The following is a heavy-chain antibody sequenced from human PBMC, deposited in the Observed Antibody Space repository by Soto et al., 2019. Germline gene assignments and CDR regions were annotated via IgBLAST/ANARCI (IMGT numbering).Heavy chain of an antibody. CDR1: GGSITSSGYY. CDR2: TSNSGST. V-gene: IGHV4-31*03. Sequence: QVQLQESGPGLVKPSQTLSLTCTVSGGSITSSGYYWSWIRQHPGEGLEWIGFTSNSGSTSYNPSLKCRVTLSVDTTSNQFSLNLKSVTAADTAVYYCARGGGSTKVDYWGQGTLVTVSP. D-gene: IGHD2-2*01. J-gene: IGHJ4*02. CDR3: ARGGGSTKVDY.